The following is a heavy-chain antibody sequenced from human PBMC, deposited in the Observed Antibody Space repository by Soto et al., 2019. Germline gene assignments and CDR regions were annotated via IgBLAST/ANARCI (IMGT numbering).Heavy chain of an antibody. CDR3: ARDHQEVAGTIWFDP. J-gene: IGHJ5*02. CDR1: GFTFSSYS. V-gene: IGHV3-21*01. D-gene: IGHD6-19*01. CDR2: ISSSSSYI. Sequence: GGSLRLSCAASGFTFSSYSMNWVRQAPGKGLEWVSSISSSSSYIYYADSVKGRFTISRDNAKNSLYLQMNSLRAEDTAVYYCARDHQEVAGTIWFDPWGQGTLVTVSS.